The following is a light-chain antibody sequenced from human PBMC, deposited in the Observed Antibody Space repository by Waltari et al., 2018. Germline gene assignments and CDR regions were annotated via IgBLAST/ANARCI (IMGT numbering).Light chain of an antibody. J-gene: IGLJ2*01. CDR1: SLRSYY. Sequence: SSELTQDPAVSVAMGQTVRITCQGDSLRSYYASWYQQRPGQAPKLVIYDKHNRPSGVPDRFSGSSSHNTGSLTITGAQAEDEASYCCHSRDASGFAGSFGGGTKLTVL. CDR2: DKH. V-gene: IGLV3-19*01. CDR3: HSRDASGFAGS.